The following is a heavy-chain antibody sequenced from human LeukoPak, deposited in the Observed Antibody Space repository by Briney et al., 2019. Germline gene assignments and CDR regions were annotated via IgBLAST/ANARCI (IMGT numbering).Heavy chain of an antibody. CDR1: GISVSRSY. CDR3: ARGPIVGPTKGFDP. V-gene: IGHV3-53*01. J-gene: IGHJ5*02. D-gene: IGHD1-26*01. Sequence: AGSLRRSGASSGISVSRSYMSSGLHASGKGLKGVSVIYSGGATYYADSVKGRFTISRDNSKNMLYLQMNSLRAEDTAVYYCARGPIVGPTKGFDPWGQGTLVTVSS. CDR2: IYSGGAT.